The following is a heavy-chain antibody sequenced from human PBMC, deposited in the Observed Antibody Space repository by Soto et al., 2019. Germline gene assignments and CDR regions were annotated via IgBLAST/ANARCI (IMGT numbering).Heavy chain of an antibody. J-gene: IGHJ6*04. CDR2: INPNSGGT. D-gene: IGHD6-19*01. CDR3: ARDTGRAVAGSPIYYYYGMDV. V-gene: IGHV1-2*02. CDR1: GYTITVYY. Sequence: AAPLKVYRKASGYTITVYYMHWVRKEQEQGLEWMGWINPNSGGTNYAQKFQGRVTMTRDTSISTAYMELSRLRSDDTAVYYCARDTGRAVAGSPIYYYYGMDVWGEGIMGTVSS.